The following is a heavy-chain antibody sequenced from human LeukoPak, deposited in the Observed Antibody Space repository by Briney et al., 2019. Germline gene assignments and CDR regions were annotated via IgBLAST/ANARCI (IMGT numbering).Heavy chain of an antibody. CDR2: ISSSGSTI. D-gene: IGHD3-10*01. V-gene: IGHV3-11*01. CDR1: GFTFSDYY. J-gene: IGHJ1*01. CDR3: TRDGFPHDQYFQH. Sequence: GGSLRLSCAASGFTFSDYYMSWIRQAPGKGLEWVSYISSSGSTIYYADSVKGRFTISRDNAKNSLYLQMNSLRAEDTAVYYCTRDGFPHDQYFQHWGQGTLVTVSS.